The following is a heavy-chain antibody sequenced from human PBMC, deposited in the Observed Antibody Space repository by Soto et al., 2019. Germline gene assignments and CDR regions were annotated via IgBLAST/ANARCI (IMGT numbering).Heavy chain of an antibody. D-gene: IGHD3-10*01. V-gene: IGHV4-59*01. CDR2: IYYSGST. CDR1: GGSISSYY. CDR3: ARVSGIRYYYGMDV. Sequence: PSETLSLTCTVSGGSISSYYWSWIRQPPGKGLEWIGYIYYSGSTNYNPSLKSRVTISVDTSKNQFSLKLSSVTAADTAVYYCARVSGIRYYYGMDVWGQGTTVTVSS. J-gene: IGHJ6*02.